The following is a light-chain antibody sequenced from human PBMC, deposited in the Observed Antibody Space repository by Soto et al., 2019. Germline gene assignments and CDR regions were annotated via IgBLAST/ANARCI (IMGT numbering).Light chain of an antibody. CDR2: GAS. Sequence: EIVLTQSPGTLSLSPGQRASLSCMASEGVASNYLAWYQHKPGQSPRLLLFGASTRATGVPTRFSGSRSGAEFTLTINSLQSEDFAVYYCQPYNNWPLTFGGGTKVDI. J-gene: IGKJ4*01. CDR1: EGVASN. CDR3: QPYNNWPLT. V-gene: IGKV3-15*01.